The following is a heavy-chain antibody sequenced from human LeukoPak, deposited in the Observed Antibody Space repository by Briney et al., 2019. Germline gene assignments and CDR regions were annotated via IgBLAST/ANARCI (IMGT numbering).Heavy chain of an antibody. D-gene: IGHD4-17*01. CDR1: GYTFTGYY. V-gene: IGHV1-2*02. CDR2: INPNSGGT. J-gene: IGHJ6*03. CDR3: ARGYGANAYYYYMDV. Sequence: ASVKVSCKASGYTFTGYYMHWVRQAPGQGLGWMGWINPNSGGTNYAQKFQGRVTMTRDTSISTAYMELSRLRSDDTAVYYCARGYGANAYYYYMDVWGKGTTVTVSS.